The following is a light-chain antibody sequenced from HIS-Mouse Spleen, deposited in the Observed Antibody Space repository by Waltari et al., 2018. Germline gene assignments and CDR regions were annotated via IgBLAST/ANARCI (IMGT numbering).Light chain of an antibody. CDR3: YSTDSSGNHRV. V-gene: IGLV3-10*01. J-gene: IGLJ2*01. CDR2: EDS. Sequence: SYELTQPPSVSVSQGQTARITCSGHALPTHYAYWYQQKSGQAPVLVIYEDSKRPAGIPERFSGSSSGTMATLTISGAQVEDEADYYCYSTDSSGNHRVFGGGTKLTVL. CDR1: ALPTHY.